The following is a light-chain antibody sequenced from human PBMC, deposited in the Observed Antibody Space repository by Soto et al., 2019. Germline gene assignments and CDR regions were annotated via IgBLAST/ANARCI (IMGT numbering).Light chain of an antibody. CDR3: QQYGTSPLT. Sequence: EIVLTQSPGTLSLSPGERATLSCRASQSVSSNYLAWYQQKPGQAPRLFIYGASSRATGIPDRFIGSGSGTDFTLTISRLEPEDFAVYYCQQYGTSPLTFGGGTKIQIK. CDR1: QSVSSNY. V-gene: IGKV3-20*01. J-gene: IGKJ4*01. CDR2: GAS.